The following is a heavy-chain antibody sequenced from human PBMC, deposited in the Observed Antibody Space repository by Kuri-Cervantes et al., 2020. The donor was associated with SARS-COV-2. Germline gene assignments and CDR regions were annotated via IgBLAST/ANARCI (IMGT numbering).Heavy chain of an antibody. V-gene: IGHV3-30-3*01. CDR1: GFTFSSYA. Sequence: LSLTCAASGFTFSSYAMHWVRQAPGKGLEWVAVISYDGSNKYYADSVKGRFTISRDNSKNTLYLQMNSLRAEDTAVYYCAREQTTPVDTAMADLFDYWGQGTLVTVSS. CDR2: ISYDGSNK. CDR3: AREQTTPVDTAMADLFDY. J-gene: IGHJ4*02. D-gene: IGHD5-18*01.